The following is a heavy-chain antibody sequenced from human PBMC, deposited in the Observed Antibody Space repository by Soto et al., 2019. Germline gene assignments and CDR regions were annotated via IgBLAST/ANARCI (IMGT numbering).Heavy chain of an antibody. Sequence: QTGGSLRLSCAASGFTFSTYGMSWVRQAPGKGLEWVSAISGSGGSTYYADSVKGRFTISRDNSKNTLYLQMNSLRAEDTAVYYCAKDRKYFQHWGQGTLVTVSS. J-gene: IGHJ1*01. CDR3: AKDRKYFQH. V-gene: IGHV3-23*01. CDR1: GFTFSTYG. CDR2: ISGSGGST.